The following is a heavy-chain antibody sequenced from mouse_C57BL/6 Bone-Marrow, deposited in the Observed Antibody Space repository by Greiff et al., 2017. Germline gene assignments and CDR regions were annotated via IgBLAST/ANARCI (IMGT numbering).Heavy chain of an antibody. D-gene: IGHD1-1*02. CDR1: GFTFSSYT. J-gene: IGHJ3*01. Sequence: EVKLVESGGGLVKPGGSLKLSCAASGFTFSSYTMSWVRQTPEKRLEWVATISGGGGNTYYPDSVKGRFTISRDNSKNTLYLQISSLRSEDTALYYCARHYCGAYWGQGTLVTVSA. CDR2: ISGGGGNT. V-gene: IGHV5-9*01. CDR3: ARHYCGAY.